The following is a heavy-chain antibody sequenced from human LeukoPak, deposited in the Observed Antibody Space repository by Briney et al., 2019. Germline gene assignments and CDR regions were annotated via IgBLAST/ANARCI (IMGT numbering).Heavy chain of an antibody. D-gene: IGHD1-26*01. V-gene: IGHV3-23*01. CDR2: ISGSGGST. Sequence: PSGTLSLTCAVSGGSISSSNWWSWVRQPPGKGLEWVSAISGSGGSTYYADSVKGRFTISRDNSKNTLYLQMNSLRAEDTAVYYCANREPGLEGALDYWGQGTLVTVSS. J-gene: IGHJ4*02. CDR3: ANREPGLEGALDY. CDR1: GGSISSSN.